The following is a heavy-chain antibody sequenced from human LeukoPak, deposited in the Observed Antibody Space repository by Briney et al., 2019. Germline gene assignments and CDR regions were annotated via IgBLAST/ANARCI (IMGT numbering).Heavy chain of an antibody. V-gene: IGHV4-59*08. D-gene: IGHD6-19*01. CDR1: GGSISSYY. CDR2: IHNSGNT. Sequence: SETLSLTCTVSGGSISSYYWTWIRAPLGKGLEGIGYIHNSGNTNYNPSLKSRVTISLDTSKNQFSLNLGSVTAADTAVYYCARPSGWFRGDAFDIWGQGTMVTVSS. J-gene: IGHJ3*02. CDR3: ARPSGWFRGDAFDI.